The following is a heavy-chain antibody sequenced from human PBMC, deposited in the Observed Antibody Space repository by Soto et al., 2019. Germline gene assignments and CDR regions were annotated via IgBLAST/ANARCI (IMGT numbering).Heavy chain of an antibody. V-gene: IGHV1-69*12. CDR3: ARDTDRGQLRGNSYYALHV. J-gene: IGHJ6*02. CDR2: ISPLFRTQ. CDR1: GDTFDTFA. D-gene: IGHD1-1*01. Sequence: QVQLVQSGAEVLKPGSSVKLSCKASGDTFDTFAISWVRQAPGRGLEWMGGISPLFRTQDYAQKVQSRVTITADVSTSTAYMELSRLRSEDTAVYYCARDTDRGQLRGNSYYALHVWGQGTTVPVSS.